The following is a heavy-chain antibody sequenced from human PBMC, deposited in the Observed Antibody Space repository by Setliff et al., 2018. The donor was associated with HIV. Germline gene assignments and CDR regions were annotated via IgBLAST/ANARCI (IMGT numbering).Heavy chain of an antibody. CDR3: VGSPAEAASAAWDEAFDI. CDR1: GGSISSGGYY. J-gene: IGHJ3*02. V-gene: IGHV4-31*03. Sequence: SETLSLTCTVSGGSISSGGYYWSWIRQHPGKGLEWIGYIYYSGCTYYNPSLKSRVTISVDTSKNQFSLKLSSVTAADTAVYYCVGSPAEAASAAWDEAFDIWGQGTLVTVSS. CDR2: IYYSGCT. D-gene: IGHD1-26*01.